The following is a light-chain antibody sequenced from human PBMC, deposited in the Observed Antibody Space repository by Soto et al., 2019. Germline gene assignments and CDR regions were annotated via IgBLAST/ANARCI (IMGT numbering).Light chain of an antibody. Sequence: FQLPQSPSSLSASVGDRVTITGRASQGISSALAWYQQKPGKAPKLLIYDASSLESGVPSRFSGSGSGTEFTLTISSLQPEDFATYYCQQLNSYPLTVGGGTKVDIK. CDR2: DAS. CDR1: QGISSA. CDR3: QQLNSYPLT. J-gene: IGKJ4*01. V-gene: IGKV1-13*02.